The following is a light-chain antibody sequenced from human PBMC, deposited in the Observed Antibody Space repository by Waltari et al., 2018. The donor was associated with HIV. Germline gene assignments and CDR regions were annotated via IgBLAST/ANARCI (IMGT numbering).Light chain of an antibody. CDR1: SRDVGGYNY. V-gene: IGLV2-14*01. Sequence: SALTQPASVSGSPGQAITISCTGPSRDVGGYNYVSWYQQHPGKAPTLMIYDVSNRPAGVSNRFSGSKSGNTASLTISGLQAEDEADYYCSSYTSSSTYVVFGGGTKLTVL. CDR2: DVS. CDR3: SSYTSSSTYVV. J-gene: IGLJ2*01.